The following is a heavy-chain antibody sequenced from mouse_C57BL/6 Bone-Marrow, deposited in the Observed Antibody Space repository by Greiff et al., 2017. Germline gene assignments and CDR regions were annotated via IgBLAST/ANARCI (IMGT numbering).Heavy chain of an antibody. CDR2: IYPSDSET. CDR3: ARSYRFDY. Sequence: QVQLQQPGAELVRPGSSVKLSCKASGYTFTSYWMDWVKQRPGQGLEWIGNIYPSDSETHYNQKFKDKATLTVDKSSSTAYMQLSSLTYADSAVYYWARSYRFDYWGQGTTLTVSS. D-gene: IGHD2-14*01. CDR1: GYTFTSYW. J-gene: IGHJ2*01. V-gene: IGHV1-61*01.